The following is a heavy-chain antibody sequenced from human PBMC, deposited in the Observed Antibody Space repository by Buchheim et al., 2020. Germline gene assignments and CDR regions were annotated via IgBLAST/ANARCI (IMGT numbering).Heavy chain of an antibody. V-gene: IGHV3-48*01. D-gene: IGHD5-12*01. CDR3: ARDPGYGDNWFDP. Sequence: EVQLVESGGGLVQPGGSLRLSCAASGFTFSSYSMHWVRQAPGKGLEWVSYIISSSSTIYYADSVKGRFTISRDNAKHSLYLQMNSLRAEDTAVYYCARDPGYGDNWFDPWGQGTL. J-gene: IGHJ5*02. CDR2: IISSSSTI. CDR1: GFTFSSYS.